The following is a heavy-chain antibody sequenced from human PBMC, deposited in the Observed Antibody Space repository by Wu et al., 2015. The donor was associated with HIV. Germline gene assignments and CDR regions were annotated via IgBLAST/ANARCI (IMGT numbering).Heavy chain of an antibody. CDR1: GYTFNSFD. CDR2: MAPNSGNS. D-gene: IGHD3-16*01. CDR3: ATSLEVSGFDY. J-gene: IGHJ4*02. V-gene: IGHV1-8*01. Sequence: QVQLTQSGAEVTKPGASVKVSCKTSGYTFNSFDINWVRQAAGHGLEWLGSMAPNSGNSRAAQKFRGRLDLTRTSATRTAYMELTRLTPEDTAIYYCATSLEVSGFDYWGQGSLVTVSS.